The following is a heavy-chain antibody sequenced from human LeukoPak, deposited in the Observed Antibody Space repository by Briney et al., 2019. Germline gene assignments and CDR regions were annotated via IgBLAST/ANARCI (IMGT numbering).Heavy chain of an antibody. CDR2: IYWNDDK. V-gene: IGHV2-5*01. Sequence: ESGPTLVNPTQTLTLTCTFSGFSLRTTGVGGGWIRQPPGKALEWLALIYWNDDKRYSPSLKSRLTITKDTSKNQVVLTMTNMDPVDTATYYCAQRALWFGEYLFDYWGQGTLVTVSS. CDR3: AQRALWFGEYLFDY. D-gene: IGHD3-10*01. CDR1: GFSLRTTGVG. J-gene: IGHJ4*02.